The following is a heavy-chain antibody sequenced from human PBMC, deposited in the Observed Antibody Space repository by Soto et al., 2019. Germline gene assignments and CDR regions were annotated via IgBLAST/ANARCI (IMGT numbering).Heavy chain of an antibody. Sequence: ASVKVSCKASGYTFTSYGISWVRQAPGQGLEWMGWISAYNGNTNYAQKFQGRVTITADKSTSTAYMELSSLRSEDTAVYYCARDYCSSTSCLSNWFDPWGQGTLVTVSS. CDR2: ISAYNGNT. CDR3: ARDYCSSTSCLSNWFDP. CDR1: GYTFTSYG. D-gene: IGHD2-2*01. V-gene: IGHV1-18*01. J-gene: IGHJ5*02.